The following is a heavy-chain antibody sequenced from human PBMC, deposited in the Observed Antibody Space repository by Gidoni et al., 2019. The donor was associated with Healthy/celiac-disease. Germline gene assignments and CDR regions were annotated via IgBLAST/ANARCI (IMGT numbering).Heavy chain of an antibody. D-gene: IGHD3-22*01. CDR3: ATHYYDSSGYYYFQH. V-gene: IGHV1-3*01. J-gene: IGHJ1*01. CDR2: INAGNGNT. CDR1: GYTFTRYA. Sequence: QVQLVQSGAAVKKPGASVTVSCQASGYTFTRYAMHWVRQAPGQRLEWMGWINAGNGNTKYSQKFQGRVTITRDTSASTAYMDLSSLRSEDTAVYYCATHYYDSSGYYYFQHWGQGTLVTVSS.